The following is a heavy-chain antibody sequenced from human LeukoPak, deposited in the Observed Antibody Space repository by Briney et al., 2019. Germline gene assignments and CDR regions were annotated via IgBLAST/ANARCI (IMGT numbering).Heavy chain of an antibody. CDR2: IYPDDSDS. V-gene: IGHV5-51*03. CDR1: GYTFTSYW. CDR3: ARHDRQGNAFDI. J-gene: IGHJ3*02. D-gene: IGHD3-10*01. Sequence: GESLKISCKGSGYTFTSYWIGWVRQMPRKGLEWMGIIYPDDSDSRYSPSFQGQVTISADRSTSTAYLQWSSLKASDTAMYYCARHDRQGNAFDIWGQGTMVTVSS.